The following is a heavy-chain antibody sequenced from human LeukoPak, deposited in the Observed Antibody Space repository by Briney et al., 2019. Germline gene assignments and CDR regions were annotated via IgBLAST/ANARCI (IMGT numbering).Heavy chain of an antibody. Sequence: SATLSLTCTVSGGSISSYFWSWIRQPAGKGLEWIGRMYTSGSTNCNPSLKSRVIMSVDTSKNQFSLNLSSVTAADTAVYYCARGRRASVVTAIGYFDLWGRGTLVTVSS. CDR3: ARGRRASVVTAIGYFDL. CDR1: GGSISSYF. J-gene: IGHJ2*01. D-gene: IGHD2-21*02. CDR2: MYTSGST. V-gene: IGHV4-4*07.